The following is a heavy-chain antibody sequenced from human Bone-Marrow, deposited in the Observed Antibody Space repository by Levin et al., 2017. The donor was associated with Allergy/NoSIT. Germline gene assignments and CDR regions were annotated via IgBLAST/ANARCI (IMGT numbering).Heavy chain of an antibody. CDR3: ARIIFAGFCSRSACYSYAMDV. Sequence: ASVKGSCKTSGYTFTSHDINWVRQATGQGLEWMGWMSPSSGNTGYAQRFQGRVTMTRNTSTDTAYMELSGLRSDDTAVYYCARIIFAGFCSRSACYSYAMDVWGQGTTVTVSS. D-gene: IGHD3-3*01. CDR1: GYTFTSHD. J-gene: IGHJ6*02. CDR2: MSPSSGNT. V-gene: IGHV1-8*01.